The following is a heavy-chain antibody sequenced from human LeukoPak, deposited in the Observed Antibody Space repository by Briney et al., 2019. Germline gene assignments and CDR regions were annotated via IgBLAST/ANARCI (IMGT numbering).Heavy chain of an antibody. CDR3: AKDGEWELQDVDY. D-gene: IGHD1-26*01. V-gene: IGHV3-30*02. CDR2: IRYDGSNK. Sequence: PGGSLRLSCAASRFTFSSYGMHWVRQAPGKGLEWVAFIRYDGSNKYYADSVKGRFTISRDNSKNTLYLQMNSLRAEDTAVYYCAKDGEWELQDVDYWGQGTLVTVSS. CDR1: RFTFSSYG. J-gene: IGHJ4*02.